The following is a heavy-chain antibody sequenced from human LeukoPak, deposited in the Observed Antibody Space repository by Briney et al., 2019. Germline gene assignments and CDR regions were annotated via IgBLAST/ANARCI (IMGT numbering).Heavy chain of an antibody. D-gene: IGHD5-18*01. CDR3: ATVRIHLSSHYYMDV. V-gene: IGHV3-7*01. Sequence: GGSLRLSCAASGFGFSGYWMNWVRQAPGKGLEWVANIHPDGGEKYYVDSVKGRFTISRDNAKNSLYLQMNSMRAEDTAVYYCATVRIHLSSHYYMDVWGRGTAVTVS. J-gene: IGHJ6*03. CDR2: IHPDGGEK. CDR1: GFGFSGYW.